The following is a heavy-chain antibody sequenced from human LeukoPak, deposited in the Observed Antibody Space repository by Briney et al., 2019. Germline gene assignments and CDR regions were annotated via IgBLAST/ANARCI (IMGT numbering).Heavy chain of an antibody. CDR2: ISAYNGNT. V-gene: IGHV1-18*01. CDR1: GYTFTSYG. J-gene: IGHJ4*02. CDR3: ARGSGFCGGDCFVDY. D-gene: IGHD2-21*02. Sequence: GASVKVSCKASGYTFTSYGISWVRQAPGQGLEWMGWISAYNGNTNYAQKLQGTVTMTTDTSTSTAYMELRSLRSDDTAVYYCARGSGFCGGDCFVDYWGQGTLVTVSS.